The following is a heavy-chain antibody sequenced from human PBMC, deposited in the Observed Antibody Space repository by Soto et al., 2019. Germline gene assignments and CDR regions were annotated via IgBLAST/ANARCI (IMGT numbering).Heavy chain of an antibody. V-gene: IGHV1-69*13. CDR1: GGTFSSYA. CDR2: IIPIFGTA. CDR3: ATRDSGSYPYYYGMDV. J-gene: IGHJ6*02. Sequence: SVKVSCKASGGTFSSYAISWVRQAPGQGLEWMGGIIPIFGTANYAQKFQGRVTITADESTSTAYMELSSLRSEDTAVYYCATRDSGSYPYYYGMDVWGQGTTVTVSS. D-gene: IGHD1-26*01.